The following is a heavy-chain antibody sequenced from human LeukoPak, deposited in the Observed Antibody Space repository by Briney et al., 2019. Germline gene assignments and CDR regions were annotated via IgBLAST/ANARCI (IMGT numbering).Heavy chain of an antibody. D-gene: IGHD3-3*01. J-gene: IGHJ4*02. CDR2: INHSGST. CDR1: GGSISSSSYY. V-gene: IGHV4-39*07. Sequence: SETLSLTCTVSGGSISSSSYYWGWIRQPPGKGLEWIGEINHSGSTNYNPSLKSRVTISVDTSKNQFSLKLSSVTAADTAVYYCARGFRFWSGYQDQYYFDYWGQGTLVTVSS. CDR3: ARGFRFWSGYQDQYYFDY.